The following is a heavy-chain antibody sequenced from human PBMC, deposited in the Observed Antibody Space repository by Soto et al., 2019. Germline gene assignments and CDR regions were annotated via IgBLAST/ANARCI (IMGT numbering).Heavy chain of an antibody. D-gene: IGHD3-10*01. J-gene: IGHJ4*02. Sequence: PXGSLRLTCAASGFTFSNACMSWVRQAPGKGLEWVGRIKSKTDGGTTDYAAPVKGRFTISRDDSKNTLYLQMNSLKTEDTAVYYCTTEITTTYYYYYFDYWGQGTLVTVSS. CDR2: IKSKTDGGTT. V-gene: IGHV3-15*01. CDR1: GFTFSNAC. CDR3: TTEITTTYYYYYFDY.